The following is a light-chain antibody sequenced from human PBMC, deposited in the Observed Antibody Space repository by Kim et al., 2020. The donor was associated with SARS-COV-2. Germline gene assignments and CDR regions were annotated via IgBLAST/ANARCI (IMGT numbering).Light chain of an antibody. CDR2: ASS. CDR1: QSISSY. J-gene: IGKJ3*01. V-gene: IGKV1-39*01. CDR3: QQSYSTPFT. Sequence: ASVGDRVTITCRASQSISSYLNWYQQKPGKAPKLLIYASSSLQSGVPSRFSGSGSGTDFTLTISSLQPEDFATYYCQQSYSTPFTFGPGTKVDIK.